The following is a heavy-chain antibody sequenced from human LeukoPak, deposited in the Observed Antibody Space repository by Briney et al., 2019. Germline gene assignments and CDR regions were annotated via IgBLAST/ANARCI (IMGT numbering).Heavy chain of an antibody. D-gene: IGHD5/OR15-5a*01. CDR2: ISSSSSYI. J-gene: IGHJ4*02. CDR1: GFTFSNYS. V-gene: IGHV3-21*01. CDR3: ARVSLRAHFDY. Sequence: GGSLRLSCAASGFTFSNYSMNWVRQAPGKGLEWVSSISSSSSYIYYADSVKGRFTISRDNAKNSLYLQMNSLRAEDTAVYYCARVSLRAHFDYWGQGTLVTVSS.